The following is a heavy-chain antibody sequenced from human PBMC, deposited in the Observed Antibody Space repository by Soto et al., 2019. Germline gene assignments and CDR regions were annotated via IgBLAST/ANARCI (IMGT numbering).Heavy chain of an antibody. V-gene: IGHV3-23*01. CDR2: ISGSGGST. Sequence: GGSLRLSCAASGFTFSSYAMSWVRQAPGKGLEWVSAISGSGGSTYYADSVKGRFTISRDNSKNTLYLQMNSLRAEDTAVYYCAKDTRFLEWLPKLNWFDPWGQGTLLTVSS. CDR3: AKDTRFLEWLPKLNWFDP. CDR1: GFTFSSYA. D-gene: IGHD3-3*01. J-gene: IGHJ5*02.